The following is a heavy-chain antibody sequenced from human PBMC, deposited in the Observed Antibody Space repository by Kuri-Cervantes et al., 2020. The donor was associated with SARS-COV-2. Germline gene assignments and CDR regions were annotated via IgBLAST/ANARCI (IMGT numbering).Heavy chain of an antibody. CDR3: AREELLHGGDYFDY. V-gene: IGHV3-30-3*01. CDR2: ISYDGSNK. CDR1: GFIFSSYA. D-gene: IGHD1-26*01. J-gene: IGHJ4*02. Sequence: GESLKISCAASGFIFSSYAMHWVRQAPGKGLEWVAVISYDGSNKYYADSVKGRFTISRDNSKNTLYLQMNSLRAEDTAVYYCAREELLHGGDYFDYWGQGTLVTVSS.